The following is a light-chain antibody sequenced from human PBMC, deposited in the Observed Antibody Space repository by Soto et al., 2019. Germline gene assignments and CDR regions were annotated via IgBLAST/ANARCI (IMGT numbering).Light chain of an antibody. CDR3: MQRLQTPWT. V-gene: IGKV2-28*01. CDR1: QSLLHTSGYNY. CDR2: LGS. Sequence: DIVMTQSPLSLPVTPGEPASISCRSSQSLLHTSGYNYLDWYLQKPGQSPPLLIYLGSNRASGVPDRFSGSESGTYFTLKITRVEAEDVGVYYCMQRLQTPWTFGQGTKVEIK. J-gene: IGKJ1*01.